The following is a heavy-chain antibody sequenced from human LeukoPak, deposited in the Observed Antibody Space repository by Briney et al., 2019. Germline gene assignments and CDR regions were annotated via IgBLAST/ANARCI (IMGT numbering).Heavy chain of an antibody. CDR1: GFTFDDYG. D-gene: IGHD6-25*01. Sequence: GGSLRLSCAASGFTFDDYGMSWVRQAPGKRLEWVSGINWNGGSTGYADSVKGRFTISRDNAKNSLYLQMNSLRAEDTALYYCARVAASYYYYYMDVWGKGTTVTVSS. V-gene: IGHV3-20*04. CDR3: ARVAASYYYYYMDV. CDR2: INWNGGST. J-gene: IGHJ6*03.